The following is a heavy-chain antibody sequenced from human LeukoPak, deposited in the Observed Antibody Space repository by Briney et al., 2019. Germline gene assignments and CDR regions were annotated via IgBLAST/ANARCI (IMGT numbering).Heavy chain of an antibody. CDR1: GFTFSNVW. J-gene: IGHJ6*03. V-gene: IGHV3-15*01. D-gene: IGHD4-23*01. CDR2: IKSKVGGGTT. Sequence: PGGSLRLSCAASGFTFSNVWMSWVRQAPGKGLEWVGRIKSKVGGGTTDYAAPVKGRFTISRDDSKNTLYLQMNSLKTEDTAVYYCAKVAGNSVDMDVWGKGTTVTVSS. CDR3: AKVAGNSVDMDV.